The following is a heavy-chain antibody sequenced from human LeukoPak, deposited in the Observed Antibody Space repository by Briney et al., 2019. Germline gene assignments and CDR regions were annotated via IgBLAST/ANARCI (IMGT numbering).Heavy chain of an antibody. J-gene: IGHJ6*03. Sequence: SGPALVKPTQTLTLTCTFSGFSLGTSGMCVSWIRQPPGKALEWLARIDWDDDKYYSTSLKTRLTISKDTSKNQVVLTMTNMDPVDTATYYCARIRWDYYDSSGYYNGDYYYYYCMDVWGKGTTVTVSS. CDR1: GFSLGTSGMC. V-gene: IGHV2-70*11. D-gene: IGHD3-22*01. CDR2: IDWDDDK. CDR3: ARIRWDYYDSSGYYNGDYYYYYCMDV.